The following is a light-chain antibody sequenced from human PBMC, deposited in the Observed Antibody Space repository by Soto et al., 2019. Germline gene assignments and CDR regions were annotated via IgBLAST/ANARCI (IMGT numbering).Light chain of an antibody. CDR3: QHYGTSLYT. Sequence: DIVLTQSPGTLSLSPGERATLSCRASQIISSTYLGWYQQKPGQAPRLLIYGASSRATGIPDRFSGSWSGKDFPLTISRLGPEDFAVYYCQHYGTSLYTFGQGTKLEIK. V-gene: IGKV3-20*01. J-gene: IGKJ2*01. CDR2: GAS. CDR1: QIISSTY.